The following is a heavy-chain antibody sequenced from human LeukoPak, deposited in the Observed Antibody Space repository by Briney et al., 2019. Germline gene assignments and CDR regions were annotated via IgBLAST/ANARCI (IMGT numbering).Heavy chain of an antibody. CDR2: IYHSGST. CDR3: ATNLGGYYYYYMDV. Sequence: SETLSLTCTVSGDSISSYYWSWIRQPPGKGLEWIGYIYHSGSTNYNPSLKSRVTISIDPSTNQFSLKLSSVTAADTAVYYCATNLGGYYYYYMDVWGKGTTVTVSS. J-gene: IGHJ6*03. CDR1: GDSISSYY. V-gene: IGHV4-59*01. D-gene: IGHD1-26*01.